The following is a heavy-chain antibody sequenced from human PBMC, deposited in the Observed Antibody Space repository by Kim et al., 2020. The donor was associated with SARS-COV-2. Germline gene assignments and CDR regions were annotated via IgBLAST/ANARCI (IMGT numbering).Heavy chain of an antibody. CDR2: INPNSGGT. J-gene: IGHJ5*02. CDR3: ARVLTPSASFDP. V-gene: IGHV1-2*02. Sequence: ASVKVSCKASGYTFTGYYMHWVRQAPGQGLEWMGWINPNSGGTNYAQKFQGRVTMTRDTSISTAYMELSRLRSDDTAVYYCARVLTPSASFDPWGQGTLVTVSS. CDR1: GYTFTGYY.